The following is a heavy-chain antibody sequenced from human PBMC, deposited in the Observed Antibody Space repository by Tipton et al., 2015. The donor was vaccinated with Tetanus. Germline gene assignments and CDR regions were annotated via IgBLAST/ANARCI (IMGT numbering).Heavy chain of an antibody. J-gene: IGHJ4*02. Sequence: TLSLTCTVSGGSISSGGYYWSWVRQHPGKGLERIGDIYYSGSTYYNPSLKSRVTISVDTSKNQFSLKLKSVTAADTAVYYCARDQARGARGWNYFDYWGQGTLVTVSS. CDR2: IYYSGST. V-gene: IGHV4-31*03. CDR1: GGSISSGGYY. D-gene: IGHD1-26*01. CDR3: ARDQARGARGWNYFDY.